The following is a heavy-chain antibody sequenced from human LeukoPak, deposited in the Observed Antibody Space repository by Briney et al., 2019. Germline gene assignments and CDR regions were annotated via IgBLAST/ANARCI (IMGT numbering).Heavy chain of an antibody. CDR2: IYSGGST. CDR1: GFTLSRNY. D-gene: IGHD6-13*01. Sequence: GGSLRLSCAASGFTLSRNYMRWVRQAPGKGLVGVSVIYSGGSTYYADSVKGRFTISRDNSKNTLYLQMNSLRAEDTAVYYCARGASSSSWSPLVYWGQGTLVTVSS. CDR3: ARGASSSSWSPLVY. V-gene: IGHV3-53*01. J-gene: IGHJ4*02.